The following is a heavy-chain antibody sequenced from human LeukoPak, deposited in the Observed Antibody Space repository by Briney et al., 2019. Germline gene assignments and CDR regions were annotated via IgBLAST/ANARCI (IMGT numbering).Heavy chain of an antibody. V-gene: IGHV3-30*02. D-gene: IGHD3-10*01. CDR2: IRYDGSNK. Sequence: PGGSLRLSCAASGFTFSSYGMHWVRQAPGKGLEWVAFIRYDGSNKYYADSVKGRFTISRDNSKNTLYLQMNSLRAEDTAVYYCARPPDIWFGELSPSFDYWGQGTLVTVSS. CDR3: ARPPDIWFGELSPSFDY. CDR1: GFTFSSYG. J-gene: IGHJ4*02.